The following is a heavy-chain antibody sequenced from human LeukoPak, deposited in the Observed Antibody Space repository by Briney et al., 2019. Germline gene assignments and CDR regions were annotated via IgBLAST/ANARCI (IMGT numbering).Heavy chain of an antibody. J-gene: IGHJ6*03. CDR1: GFTFKFYS. Sequence: QAGGSLRLSCAASGFTFKFYSMNWVRQAPGKGLEWVSYISTNTTTLYYAASVKGRFTISRDNSKNSLYLQMNSLRAEDTAVYNCARGNNMDVWGKGTTVTVSS. CDR3: ARGNNMDV. D-gene: IGHD2/OR15-2a*01. CDR2: ISTNTTTL. V-gene: IGHV3-48*01.